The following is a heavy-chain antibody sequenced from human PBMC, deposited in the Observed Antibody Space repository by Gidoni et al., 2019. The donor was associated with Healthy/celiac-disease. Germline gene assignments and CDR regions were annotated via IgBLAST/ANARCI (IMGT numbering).Heavy chain of an antibody. D-gene: IGHD6-19*01. V-gene: IGHV4-34*01. Sequence: QVQLQQWGAGLLKPSETLSLTCAVYGGSFSGYYWSWIRQPPGKGLAWIGEINHSGSTNYNPSLKSRVTISVDTSKNQFSLKLSSVTAADTAVYYCARGGGGWYFDYWGQGTLVTVSS. CDR3: ARGGGGWYFDY. CDR1: GGSFSGYY. CDR2: INHSGST. J-gene: IGHJ4*02.